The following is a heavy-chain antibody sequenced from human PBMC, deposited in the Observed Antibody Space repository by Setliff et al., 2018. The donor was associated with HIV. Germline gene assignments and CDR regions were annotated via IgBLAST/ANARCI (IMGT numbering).Heavy chain of an antibody. D-gene: IGHD2-21*01. CDR1: GDSISSSTFY. CDR3: ARPRLRGSGAFDI. J-gene: IGHJ3*02. V-gene: IGHV4-39*01. Sequence: SETLSLTCTVSGDSISSSTFYWGWIRQPPGKGLEWIGSTYYSGTTYYNPSLKSRVAISVDTSKNQFSLKLSSVTAADTAVYYCARPRLRGSGAFDIWGQGTMVTVS. CDR2: TYYSGTT.